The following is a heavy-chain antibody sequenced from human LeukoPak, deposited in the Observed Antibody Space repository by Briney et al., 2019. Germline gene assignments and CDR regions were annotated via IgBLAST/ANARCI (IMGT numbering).Heavy chain of an antibody. V-gene: IGHV3-30*04. CDR1: RFTFSSYA. Sequence: PGMSLRLSCAASRFTFSSYAMHWVRQAPGKGLEWVAVISYDGSDKYYADSVKGRFTISRDNSKNTLYLQMNSLRAEDTAVYYCARDPSTTGTTRPDYWGQGTLVTVSS. CDR2: ISYDGSDK. J-gene: IGHJ4*02. CDR3: ARDPSTTGTTRPDY. D-gene: IGHD1-1*01.